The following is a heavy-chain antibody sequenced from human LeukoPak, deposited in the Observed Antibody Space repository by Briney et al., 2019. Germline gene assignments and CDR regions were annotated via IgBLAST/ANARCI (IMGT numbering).Heavy chain of an antibody. CDR3: ARQTGSGLFILP. J-gene: IGHJ4*02. Sequence: PGGSLRLSCAASGFTFSRYSMNWVRQAPGKGLEWVSSISGSSSYIYYADSVKGRFTISRHNAKNSLYLQMNSLRAEDTAVYYCARQTGSGLFILPGGQGTLVTVSS. V-gene: IGHV3-21*01. D-gene: IGHD3/OR15-3a*01. CDR1: GFTFSRYS. CDR2: ISGSSSYI.